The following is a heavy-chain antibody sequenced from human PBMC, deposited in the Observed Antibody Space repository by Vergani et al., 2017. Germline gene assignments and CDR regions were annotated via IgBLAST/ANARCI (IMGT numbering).Heavy chain of an antibody. CDR3: AKDIGRTVVTPYYFDY. J-gene: IGHJ4*02. Sequence: EVQLVESGGVVVQPGGSLRLSCAASGFTFDDYTMHWVRQAPGKGLEWVSLISGDGGSTYYADSVKGRFTISRDNSKNSLYLQMNSLRTEDTALYYCAKDIGRTVVTPYYFDYWGQGTLVTVSS. CDR2: ISGDGGST. CDR1: GFTFDDYT. V-gene: IGHV3-43*01. D-gene: IGHD4-23*01.